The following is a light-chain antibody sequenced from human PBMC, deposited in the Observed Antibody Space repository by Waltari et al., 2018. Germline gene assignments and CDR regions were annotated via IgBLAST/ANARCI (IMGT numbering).Light chain of an antibody. V-gene: IGKV3-15*01. J-gene: IGKJ4*01. CDR1: QSVKNN. CDR3: QQYDRWPPLT. Sequence: ERVMMQSPATLSVSPGEIAHLSCRAIQSVKNNLAWYQQKPGQAPSLLIYAGSTRATGVPARFSGSGSGTEFTLTISSLQSEDSAVYYCQQYDRWPPLTFGGGTKVEIK. CDR2: AGS.